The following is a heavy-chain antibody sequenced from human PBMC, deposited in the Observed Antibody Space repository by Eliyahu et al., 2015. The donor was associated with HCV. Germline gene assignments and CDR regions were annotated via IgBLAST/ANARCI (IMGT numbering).Heavy chain of an antibody. D-gene: IGHD6-19*01. CDR1: GGSISIYY. J-gene: IGHJ5*02. CDR2: FPYSXGA. V-gene: IGHV4-59*01. Sequence: QVQLQESGPGLVKPSETLSLTCTVXGGSISIYYWSWIRXPPGKGLEWIGYFPYSXGANYTPSLKNRVALSVDTSKNQFSLRLSSVTVADTAVYYCASGGGGIAVTGTGGWFDPWGQGTLVIVSS. CDR3: ASGGGGIAVTGTGGWFDP.